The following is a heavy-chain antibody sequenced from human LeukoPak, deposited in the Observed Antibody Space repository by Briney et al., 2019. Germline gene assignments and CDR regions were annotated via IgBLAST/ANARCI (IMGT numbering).Heavy chain of an antibody. CDR2: INHSGST. V-gene: IGHV4-34*01. CDR3: ARHFWSGYPFDY. D-gene: IGHD3-3*02. Sequence: PSETLSLTCAVYGGSFSGYYWSWIRQPPGKGLEWIGEINHSGSTNYNPSLKSRVTISVDTSKNQFSPKLSSVTAADTAVYYCARHFWSGYPFDYWGQGTLVTVSS. CDR1: GGSFSGYY. J-gene: IGHJ4*02.